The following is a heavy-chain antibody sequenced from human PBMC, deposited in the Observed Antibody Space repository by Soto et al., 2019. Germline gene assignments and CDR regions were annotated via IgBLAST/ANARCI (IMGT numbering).Heavy chain of an antibody. CDR2: IWYDGSNK. D-gene: IGHD6-13*01. Sequence: HPGGSLRLSCAASGFTFSSYGMHWVRQAPGKGLEWVAVIWYDGSNKYYADSVKGRFTISRDNSKNTLYLQMNSLRAEDTAVYYCARGYSSIRGYFDYWGQGTLVTVSS. J-gene: IGHJ4*02. CDR3: ARGYSSIRGYFDY. V-gene: IGHV3-33*01. CDR1: GFTFSSYG.